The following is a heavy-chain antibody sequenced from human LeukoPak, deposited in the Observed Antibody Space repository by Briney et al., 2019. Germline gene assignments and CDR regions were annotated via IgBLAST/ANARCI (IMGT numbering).Heavy chain of an antibody. Sequence: SQTLSLTCAVYGGSFRCYYWSWLRQPPGKRLEWIGEINHTGSTNYNPSLKSRVTISVDTSKNQFSLKLSSVTAADTAVYYCARGRHVHYIVVVPAALKPFDYWGQGTLVTVSS. CDR2: INHTGST. CDR3: ARGRHVHYIVVVPAALKPFDY. V-gene: IGHV4-34*01. D-gene: IGHD2-2*01. CDR1: GGSFRCYY. J-gene: IGHJ4*02.